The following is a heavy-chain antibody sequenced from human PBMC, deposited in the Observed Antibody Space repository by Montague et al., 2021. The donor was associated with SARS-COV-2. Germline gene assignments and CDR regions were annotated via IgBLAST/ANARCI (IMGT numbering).Heavy chain of an antibody. J-gene: IGHJ6*02. CDR2: TYYRSKWYN. CDR1: GYSVSSNSAT. V-gene: IGHV6-1*01. CDR3: TSGREGNYNVMDV. Sequence: CAISGYSVSSNSATRNWVRQSPSRGLEWLGRTYYRSKWYNDYAVSVRGRVTINPDTSKNQFSLQLNSVTPEDTAIYYCTSGREGNYNVMDVWGQGTTVTVSS. D-gene: IGHD1-1*01.